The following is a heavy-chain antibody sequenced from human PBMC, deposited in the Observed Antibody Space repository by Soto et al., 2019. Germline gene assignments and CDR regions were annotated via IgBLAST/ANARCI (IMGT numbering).Heavy chain of an antibody. J-gene: IGHJ1*01. D-gene: IGHD3-22*01. Sequence: SETLSLTCAVSGGSISSGGYSWSWIRQPPGKGLEWIGYIYHSGSTYYNQSLKSRVTISVDRSKNQFSLKLSSVTAADTAVYYCASSATMIVVGGFQHWGQGTLVTVSS. CDR2: IYHSGST. CDR1: GGSISSGGYS. V-gene: IGHV4-30-2*01. CDR3: ASSATMIVVGGFQH.